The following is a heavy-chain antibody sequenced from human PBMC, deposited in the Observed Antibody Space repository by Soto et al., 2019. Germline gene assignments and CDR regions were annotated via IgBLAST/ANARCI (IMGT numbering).Heavy chain of an antibody. V-gene: IGHV4-39*02. CDR1: GGSISGNSHY. J-gene: IGHJ5*02. D-gene: IGHD5-12*01. Sequence: QMQLQESGPGLVKPSETLSLTCTVSGGSISGNSHYWGWIRKPPGKGLEWIGSIYLGGSTYYNPSLMSRVTISVDTSKNHVSMELSSVTAADTAVYYCASPVWYGGYCLTWGQGTLVTVSS. CDR3: ASPVWYGGYCLT. CDR2: IYLGGST.